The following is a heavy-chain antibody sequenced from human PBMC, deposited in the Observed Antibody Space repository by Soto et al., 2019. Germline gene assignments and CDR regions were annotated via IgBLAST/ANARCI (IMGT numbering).Heavy chain of an antibody. Sequence: QVQLVQSGAEVKKPGSSVKVSCKASGGTFSSYAISWVRQAPGQGLEWMGGIIPIFGTANYAQKFQGRVTITTDEHTSXAYMELSSLRSEDTAVYYCARGLYYYDSSGYPFDYWGQGTLVTVSS. CDR3: ARGLYYYDSSGYPFDY. CDR1: GGTFSSYA. V-gene: IGHV1-69*05. CDR2: IIPIFGTA. J-gene: IGHJ4*02. D-gene: IGHD3-22*01.